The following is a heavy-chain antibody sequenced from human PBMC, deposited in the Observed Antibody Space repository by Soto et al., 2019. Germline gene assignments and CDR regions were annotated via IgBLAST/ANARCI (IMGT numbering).Heavy chain of an antibody. CDR2: FNPYTGGT. D-gene: IGHD5-12*01. CDR3: ARLSGEIVTAFDP. Sequence: QGQLVQSGAEVKKPGASVKVSCKASGYTFTTYYIHWMRQAPGQGLEWMGMFNPYTGGTRYAHKFQGRVTMTGDTSTGTGYMELSRLRSDDTAVYYCARLSGEIVTAFDPWVQGTLVTVSS. V-gene: IGHV1-46*01. CDR1: GYTFTTYY. J-gene: IGHJ5*02.